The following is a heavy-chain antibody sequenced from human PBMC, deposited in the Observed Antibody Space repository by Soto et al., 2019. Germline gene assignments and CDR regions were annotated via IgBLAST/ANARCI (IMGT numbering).Heavy chain of an antibody. CDR2: IYYSGST. J-gene: IGHJ6*03. CDR3: ARARGYSYVAYYYYMDV. D-gene: IGHD5-18*01. V-gene: IGHV4-59*01. Sequence: SETLSLTCTVSGGSISSYYWSWIRQPPGKGLEWIGYIYYSGSTNYNPSLKSRVTISVDTSKNQFSLKLSSVTAADTAVYYCARARGYSYVAYYYYMDVWGKGTTVTVSS. CDR1: GGSISSYY.